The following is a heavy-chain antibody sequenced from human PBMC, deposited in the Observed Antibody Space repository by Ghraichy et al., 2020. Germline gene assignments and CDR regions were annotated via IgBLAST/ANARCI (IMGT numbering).Heavy chain of an antibody. D-gene: IGHD2-2*02. J-gene: IGHJ6*02. V-gene: IGHV3-21*06. CDR3: ARGGSDIDVVPAAISSMDV. CDR2: IGGSSTHI. CDR1: GFIFSTYS. Sequence: GGSLRLSCAVSGFIFSTYSMNWVRQAPGKGLEWVSSIGGSSTHIYYADSVKGRFIISRDNAKNSLYLQMDSLRAEDTAVYYCARGGSDIDVVPAAISSMDVWGQGTTVTVSS.